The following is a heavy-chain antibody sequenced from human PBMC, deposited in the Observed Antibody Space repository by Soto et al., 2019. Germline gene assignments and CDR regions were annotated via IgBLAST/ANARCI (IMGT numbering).Heavy chain of an antibody. D-gene: IGHD3-22*01. V-gene: IGHV1-69*13. CDR3: ARGGSSGYYYQNWFDP. CDR1: GGTFSSYA. J-gene: IGHJ5*02. CDR2: IIPIFGTA. Sequence: RPSVKVSCKASGGTFSSYAISWVRQAPGQGLEWMGGIIPIFGTANYAQKFQGRVTITADESTSTAYMELSSLRSEDTAVYYCARGGSSGYYYQNWFDPWGQGTLVTVSS.